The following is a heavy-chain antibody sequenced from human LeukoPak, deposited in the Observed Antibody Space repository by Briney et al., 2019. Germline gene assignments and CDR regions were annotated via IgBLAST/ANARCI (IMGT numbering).Heavy chain of an antibody. D-gene: IGHD6-13*01. CDR2: ISAYNGNT. J-gene: IGHJ6*02. CDR3: ARGYSSSWLVGDYYYGMDV. V-gene: IGHV1-18*01. Sequence: ASVKVSCKASGYTFTSYGISWVRQAPGQGLEWMGWISAYNGNTNYAQKLQGRVTMTTDTSTSTAYIELRSLRSDDTAVYYCARGYSSSWLVGDYYYGMDVWGQGTTVTVSS. CDR1: GYTFTSYG.